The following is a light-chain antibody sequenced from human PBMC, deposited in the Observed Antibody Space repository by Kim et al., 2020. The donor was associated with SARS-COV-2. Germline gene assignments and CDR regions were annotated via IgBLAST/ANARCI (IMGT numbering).Light chain of an antibody. Sequence: EIVLTQSLGTLSLSPGERATLSCRASQSVTSSYLAWYQQKPGQPPRLLIYGASNRATGIPDRFSGSGSGTDFTLTISRLESEDLAVYYCQQYGTSLRTFGQGTKVDIK. CDR2: GAS. CDR3: QQYGTSLRT. CDR1: QSVTSSY. V-gene: IGKV3-20*01. J-gene: IGKJ1*01.